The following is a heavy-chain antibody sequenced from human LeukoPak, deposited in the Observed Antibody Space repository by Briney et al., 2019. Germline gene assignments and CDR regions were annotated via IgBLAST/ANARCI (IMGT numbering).Heavy chain of an antibody. CDR1: GFTFSSYA. CDR3: AKDRDEYSTSSGNLDY. J-gene: IGHJ4*02. V-gene: IGHV3-23*01. Sequence: GGSLRLSCAASGFTFSSYAMSWVRQAPGKGLAWVPAISGSGGSTYYADSVKGRFTISRDNSKNMLYLQMNSLRAEDTAVYHCAKDRDEYSTSSGNLDYWGQGTLVTVSS. D-gene: IGHD6-6*01. CDR2: ISGSGGST.